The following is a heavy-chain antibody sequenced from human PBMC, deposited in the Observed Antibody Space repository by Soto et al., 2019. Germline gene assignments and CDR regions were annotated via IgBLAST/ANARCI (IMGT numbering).Heavy chain of an antibody. CDR1: GGAISGYY. J-gene: IGHJ5*02. V-gene: IGHV4-4*07. D-gene: IGHD3-3*01. Sequence: QVQLQESGPGLVKPSETPSLTCTVSGGAISGYYWTWIRQPAGKGLEWIGRIYSSGGTKYNPSLKSRVTMSLGTSKNQFSLRLSSVTAADTAVYYCARGQRFSDSFDPWGQGTLVTVSS. CDR3: ARGQRFSDSFDP. CDR2: IYSSGGT.